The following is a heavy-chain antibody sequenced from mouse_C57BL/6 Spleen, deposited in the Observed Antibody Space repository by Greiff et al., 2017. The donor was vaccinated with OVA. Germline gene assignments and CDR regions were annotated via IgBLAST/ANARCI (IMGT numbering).Heavy chain of an antibody. CDR3: ATLYYSNYVRTEN. V-gene: IGHV1-42*01. D-gene: IGHD2-5*01. CDR2: INPSTGGT. CDR1: GYSFTGYY. J-gene: IGHJ2*01. Sequence: EVQLQQSGPELVKPGASVKISCKASGYSFTGYYMNWVKQSPEKSLEWIGEINPSTGGTTYNQKFKAKATLTVDKSSSTAYMQLKSLTSEDSAVYYCATLYYSNYVRTENWGQGTTLTVSS.